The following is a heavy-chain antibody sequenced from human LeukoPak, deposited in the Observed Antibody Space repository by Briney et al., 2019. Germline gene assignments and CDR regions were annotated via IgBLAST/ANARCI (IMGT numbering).Heavy chain of an antibody. CDR2: ISAYNGNT. V-gene: IGHV1-18*01. D-gene: IGHD4-17*01. CDR1: GYTFTSFG. CDR3: AGAVTVTTGPLGY. Sequence: GASVKVSCKASGYTFTSFGINWVRQAPGQGLEWMGWISAYNGNTNYAQKFQGRVTMTTDTSTNTAYMELRSLRSDNTAMCYCAGAVTVTTGPLGYWGQGTLVTVSS. J-gene: IGHJ4*02.